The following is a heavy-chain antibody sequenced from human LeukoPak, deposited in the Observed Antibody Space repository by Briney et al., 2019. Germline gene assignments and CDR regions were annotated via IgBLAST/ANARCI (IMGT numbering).Heavy chain of an antibody. D-gene: IGHD6-13*01. V-gene: IGHV4-39*07. CDR2: INYSGTT. CDR1: GDSISGSSYY. CDR3: AREGIAAAGTLYGMDV. J-gene: IGHJ6*02. Sequence: SETLSLTCSVSGDSISGSSYYWRWIRQPPGKGLEWIVVINYSGTTYYNPSLKSRVTISVDTSKNQFSLKLSSVTAADTAVYYCAREGIAAAGTLYGMDVWGQGTTVTVSS.